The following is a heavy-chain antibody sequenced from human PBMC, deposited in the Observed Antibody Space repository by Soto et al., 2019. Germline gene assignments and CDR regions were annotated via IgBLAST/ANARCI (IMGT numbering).Heavy chain of an antibody. J-gene: IGHJ4*02. V-gene: IGHV3-66*04. CDR3: ARHGYNYGGGYFNY. Sequence: ESGGGLVQPGGSLRLSCAASGVTVSSNYMSWVRQAPGKGLEWVSVIYSGGSTYYADSVKGRFTISRDTSKNTLYLQMNSLRAEDTAVYYCARHGYNYGGGYFNYWGQGTLVTVSS. CDR2: IYSGGST. D-gene: IGHD5-18*01. CDR1: GVTVSSNY.